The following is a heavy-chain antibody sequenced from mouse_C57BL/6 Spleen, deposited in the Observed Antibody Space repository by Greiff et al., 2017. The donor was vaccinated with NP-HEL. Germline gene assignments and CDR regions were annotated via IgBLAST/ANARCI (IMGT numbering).Heavy chain of an antibody. D-gene: IGHD3-1*01. J-gene: IGHJ2*01. CDR3: ARSGYSLDY. CDR1: GYAFSSSW. CDR2: IYPGDGDT. Sequence: QVQLQQPGPELVKPGASVKISCKASGYAFSSSWMNWVKQRPGKGLEWIGRIYPGDGDTNYNGKFKGKATLTADKSSSTAYMQLSSLTSEDSAVYFCARSGYSLDYWGQGTTLTVSS. V-gene: IGHV1-82*01.